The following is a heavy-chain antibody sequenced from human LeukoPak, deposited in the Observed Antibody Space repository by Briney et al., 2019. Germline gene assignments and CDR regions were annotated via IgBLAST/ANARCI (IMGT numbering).Heavy chain of an antibody. CDR1: GGSISSYY. J-gene: IGHJ4*02. D-gene: IGHD2/OR15-2a*01. CDR3: AGHHPRNTVDF. CDR2: ISDIGSI. V-gene: IGHV4-59*08. Sequence: KTSETLSLTCTVSGGSISSYYWSWIRQPPGKGLEWIAYISDIGSINYNPSLKSRVPISLDTSKNQFSLKLSSVTAADTAVYYCAGHHPRNTVDFWGQGTLVTVSS.